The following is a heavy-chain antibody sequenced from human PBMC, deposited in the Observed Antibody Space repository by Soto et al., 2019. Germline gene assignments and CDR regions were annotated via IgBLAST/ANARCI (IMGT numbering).Heavy chain of an antibody. V-gene: IGHV1-46*02. CDR1: GYTFKSFY. CDR2: INPTDGSV. CDR3: ARDFGRHGAVDTTGWFDP. J-gene: IGHJ5*02. D-gene: IGHD3-3*01. Sequence: QVQLVQSGAEVKKPGASVKVSCTASGYTFKSFYMHWVRQAPGQGLEWIGMINPTDGSVSFAQKFQDSVTSTTDRPTSTVYMELSSLTREDTAVYFCARDFGRHGAVDTTGWFDPWGQGTLVTVSS.